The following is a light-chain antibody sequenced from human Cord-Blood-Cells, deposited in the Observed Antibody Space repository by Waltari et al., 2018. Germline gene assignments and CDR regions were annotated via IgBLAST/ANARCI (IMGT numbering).Light chain of an antibody. Sequence: DIQMTQSPSTLSASVGDRVTITFRASQSISSWLAWYQQKTGKAPKLLIYKASSLESGVPSRFSGSGSGTEFTLTISSLQPDDFATYYCQQYNSYTFGQGTKLEIK. CDR1: QSISSW. J-gene: IGKJ2*01. V-gene: IGKV1-5*03. CDR3: QQYNSYT. CDR2: KAS.